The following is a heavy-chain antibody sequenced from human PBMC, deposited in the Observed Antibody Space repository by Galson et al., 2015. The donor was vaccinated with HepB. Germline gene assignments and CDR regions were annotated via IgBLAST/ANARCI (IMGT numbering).Heavy chain of an antibody. J-gene: IGHJ4*02. CDR3: ARDYMVTYFYETNTYIDGSFFDY. D-gene: IGHD3-22*01. Sequence: SVKVSCKASGYSFTNYGISWVRQAPGQGLEWMGWISAYSGNTNYAQKLQGRVTVTTDTSTSTAYLELRSLRSDDTAVYYCARDYMVTYFYETNTYIDGSFFDYWGQGTLVTVSS. CDR1: GYSFTNYG. CDR2: ISAYSGNT. V-gene: IGHV1-18*04.